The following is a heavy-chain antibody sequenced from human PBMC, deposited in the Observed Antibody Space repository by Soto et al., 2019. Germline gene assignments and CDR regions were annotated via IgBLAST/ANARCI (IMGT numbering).Heavy chain of an antibody. CDR2: INHSGST. CDR3: ARGHEYSSG. D-gene: IGHD6-19*01. J-gene: IGHJ4*02. Sequence: PSETLSLPCAVYGGSFSGYYWSWIRQPPGKGLEWIGEINHSGSTNYNPSLKSRVTISVDTSKNQFSLKLSSVTAADTAVYYCARGHEYSSGWGQGTLVTVSS. CDR1: GGSFSGYY. V-gene: IGHV4-34*01.